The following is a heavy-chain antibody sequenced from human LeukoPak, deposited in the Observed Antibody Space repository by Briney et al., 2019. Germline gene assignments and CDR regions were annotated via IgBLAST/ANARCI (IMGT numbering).Heavy chain of an antibody. D-gene: IGHD2/OR15-2a*01. Sequence: PGGSLRLSCAASGFPFSTYAMHWVRQAPGKGLEWVALISNDGNKKYYADSVKGRFTVSRDNSKNTLFLHMNSLRTEDTAVYYCARDPFHLLILFDHWGQGTLVTVSS. CDR3: ARDPFHLLILFDH. CDR2: ISNDGNKK. CDR1: GFPFSTYA. V-gene: IGHV3-30-3*01. J-gene: IGHJ4*02.